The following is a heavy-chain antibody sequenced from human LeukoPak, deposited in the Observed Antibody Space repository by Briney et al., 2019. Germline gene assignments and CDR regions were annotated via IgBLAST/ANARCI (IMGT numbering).Heavy chain of an antibody. CDR3: ASSSGWYPEYFQH. CDR2: INPNSGGT. J-gene: IGHJ1*01. V-gene: IGHV1-2*02. CDR1: GYTFTGYY. D-gene: IGHD6-19*01. Sequence: ASVKVSCKASGYTFTGYYMHWVRPAPGQGLEWMGWINPNSGGTNYAQKLQGRVTMTTDTSTSTAYMELRSLRSDDTAVYYCASSSGWYPEYFQHWGQGTLVTVSS.